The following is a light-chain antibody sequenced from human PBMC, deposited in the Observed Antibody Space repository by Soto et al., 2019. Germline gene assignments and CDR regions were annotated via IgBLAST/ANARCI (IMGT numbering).Light chain of an antibody. J-gene: IGKJ1*01. CDR2: DAS. Sequence: EIVLTQSPGTLSLSPGERATLSCRASQSVRNNYLAWYQQKRGHAPRVLIYDASSRATGIPDRFSGSGSGTDFTLTISRLEPEDVAVYYCQQSGSSPWTFGQGTKVEIK. CDR3: QQSGSSPWT. CDR1: QSVRNNY. V-gene: IGKV3-20*01.